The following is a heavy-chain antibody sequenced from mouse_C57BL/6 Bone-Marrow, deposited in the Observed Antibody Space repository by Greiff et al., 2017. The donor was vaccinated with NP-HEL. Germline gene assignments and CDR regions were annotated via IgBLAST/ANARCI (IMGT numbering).Heavy chain of an antibody. D-gene: IGHD1-1*01. J-gene: IGHJ3*01. CDR2: ISDGGSYT. V-gene: IGHV5-4*03. Sequence: EVTLVESGGGLVKPGGSLKLSCAASGFTFSSYAMSWVRQTPEKRLEWVATISDGGSYTYYPDNVKGRFTISRDNAKNNLYLQMSHLKSEDTAMYYCARANYYGSSPFAYWGQGTLVTVSA. CDR3: ARANYYGSSPFAY. CDR1: GFTFSSYA.